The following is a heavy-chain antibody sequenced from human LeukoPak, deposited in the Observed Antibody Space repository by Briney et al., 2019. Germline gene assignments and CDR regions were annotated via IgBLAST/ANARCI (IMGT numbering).Heavy chain of an antibody. CDR3: AAGVSDKHAFDI. J-gene: IGHJ3*02. Sequence: GGSLRLSCAASTFTVSSTYMTWVRQTPGKGLDWVSLIYAAGNIYYADSVKGRFRMSRDISTNTLFLDINSLRVEDTAVYYCAAGVSDKHAFDIWGHGTEVIVSS. V-gene: IGHV3-53*01. CDR2: IYAAGNI. CDR1: TFTVSSTY.